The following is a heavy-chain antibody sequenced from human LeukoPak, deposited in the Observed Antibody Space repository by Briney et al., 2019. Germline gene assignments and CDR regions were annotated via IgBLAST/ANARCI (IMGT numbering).Heavy chain of an antibody. Sequence: GRPLRLSCAASGFTFSSYAMHWVRQAPGKGLEWVAVISYDGSNKYYADSVKGRFTISRDNSKNTLYLQMNSLRAEDTAVYYCASIAVAGGDYWGQGTLVTVSS. J-gene: IGHJ4*02. CDR2: ISYDGSNK. CDR3: ASIAVAGGDY. D-gene: IGHD6-19*01. CDR1: GFTFSSYA. V-gene: IGHV3-30-3*01.